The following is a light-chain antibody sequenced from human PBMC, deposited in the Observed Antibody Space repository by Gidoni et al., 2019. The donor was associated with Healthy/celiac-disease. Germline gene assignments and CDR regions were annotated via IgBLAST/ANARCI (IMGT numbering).Light chain of an antibody. CDR3: QQYGSSPG. Sequence: EIVLTQSPGTLSLSPGERATLSCRASQSVSSSYLAWYQKKPGQAPRLLIYGASSRATGIPDRFSGSGPGTDFTLTISRLEPEDFAVYYCQQYGSSPGFGGGTKVEIK. CDR2: GAS. J-gene: IGKJ4*01. CDR1: QSVSSSY. V-gene: IGKV3-20*01.